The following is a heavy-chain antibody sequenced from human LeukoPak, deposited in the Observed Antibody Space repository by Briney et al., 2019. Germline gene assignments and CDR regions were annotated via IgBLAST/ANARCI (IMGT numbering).Heavy chain of an antibody. V-gene: IGHV3-23*01. CDR2: ISGSVVST. Sequence: GGSLRLSCAASGFTFSSYAMSWVRQAPGKGLEWVSTISGSVVSTYYADSVKGRFTISRDNSKNTLYLQMNSLRAEDTAIYYCATYRQVLLPFESWGQGTLVTVSS. J-gene: IGHJ4*02. CDR1: GFTFSSYA. D-gene: IGHD2-8*02. CDR3: ATYRQVLLPFES.